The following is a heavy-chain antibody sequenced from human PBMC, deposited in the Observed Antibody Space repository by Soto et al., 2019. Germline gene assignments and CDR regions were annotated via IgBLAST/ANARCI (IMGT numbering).Heavy chain of an antibody. CDR3: ASFFFQAEDGIRDVRSVSAFLLNRSSDL. D-gene: IGHD3-10*02. Sequence: KGLEWIGEINHSGSTNYTPSLKSRVTISVDTSKNQFSLKLSSVNGVDAAVYYCASFFFQAEDGIRDVRSVSAFLLNRSSDL. CDR2: INHSGST. J-gene: IGHJ2*01. V-gene: IGHV4-34*01.